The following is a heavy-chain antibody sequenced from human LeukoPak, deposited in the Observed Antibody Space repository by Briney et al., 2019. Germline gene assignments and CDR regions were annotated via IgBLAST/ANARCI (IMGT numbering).Heavy chain of an antibody. V-gene: IGHV4-39*01. D-gene: IGHD6-19*01. J-gene: IGHJ5*02. CDR2: IYYGGST. CDR3: ATNGVAGSNWFDP. Sequence: PSETLSLTCTVSGGSISSSIYYWGWIRQPPGKGLEWIGSIYYGGSTFCNPSLKSRVTISVDTSKNQFSLRLSSVTAADTSMYYCATNGVAGSNWFDPWGQGTLDTVSS. CDR1: GGSISSSIYY.